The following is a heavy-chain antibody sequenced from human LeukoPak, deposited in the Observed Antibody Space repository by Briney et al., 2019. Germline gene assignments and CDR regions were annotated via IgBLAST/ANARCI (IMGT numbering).Heavy chain of an antibody. CDR2: MNPHSGNT. D-gene: IGHD1-26*01. CDR1: GYTFTSYD. Sequence: ASVKVSCKASGYTFTSYDINWVRQASGQGLEWMGWMNPHSGNTVYAQKFQGRVTMTRNTAISTAYMELSSLRSEDTAVYYCARDPIVAATTDWFDPWGQGTLVTVSS. CDR3: ARDPIVAATTDWFDP. J-gene: IGHJ5*02. V-gene: IGHV1-8*01.